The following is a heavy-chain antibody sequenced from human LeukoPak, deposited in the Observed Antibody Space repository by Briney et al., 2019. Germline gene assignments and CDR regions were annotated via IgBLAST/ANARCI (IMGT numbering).Heavy chain of an antibody. Sequence: GASVKVSCKASGGTFIHYSISWVRQAPGQGLEWMGGIIPVFGTANYAQKFQGRVTITADESTSTAYMELSSLRSEDTAVYYCARGDVPAANWGFDIWGQGTMVTVSS. D-gene: IGHD2-2*01. CDR2: IIPVFGTA. J-gene: IGHJ3*02. V-gene: IGHV1-69*13. CDR1: GGTFIHYS. CDR3: ARGDVPAANWGFDI.